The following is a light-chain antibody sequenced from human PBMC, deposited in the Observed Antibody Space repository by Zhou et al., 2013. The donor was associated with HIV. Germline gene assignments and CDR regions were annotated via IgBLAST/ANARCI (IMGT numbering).Light chain of an antibody. CDR3: CSLATARVV. CDR1: SSDIGKYNL. Sequence: QSALTQPASVSGSPGQSITISCTGTSSDIGKYNLVSWYQQHPGKAPKLMIYEVTKRPSGVSNRFSGSKSGNTASLTISGLQAEDEADYYCCSLATARVVFGGGTKLTVL. J-gene: IGLJ3*02. V-gene: IGLV2-23*02. CDR2: EVT.